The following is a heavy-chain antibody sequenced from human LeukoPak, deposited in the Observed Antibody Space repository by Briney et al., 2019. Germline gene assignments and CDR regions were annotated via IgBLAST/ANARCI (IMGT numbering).Heavy chain of an antibody. J-gene: IGHJ4*02. Sequence: GKSLTLSCVASQFRFPFSHYGMHWVRQAPGRGLEWVAVIWSDGTNQYYADSVKGRFTISRDNSKNTVYLQMNSLRAEDTAVYFCAKDAQGGFDYSNSREYWGQETLVTVSS. CDR3: AKDAQGGFDYSNSREY. D-gene: IGHD4-11*01. V-gene: IGHV3-33*06. CDR2: IWSDGTNQ. CDR1: QFRFPFSHYG.